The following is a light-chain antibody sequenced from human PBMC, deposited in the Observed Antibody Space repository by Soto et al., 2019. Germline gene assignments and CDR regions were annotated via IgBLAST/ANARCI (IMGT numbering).Light chain of an antibody. J-gene: IGKJ2*01. Sequence: EIVLTQSPGTLSLSPGERATLSCRASQCVSSSYLAWYQQKPGQAPRLLIYGASGRATGIPDRFSGSGSGTDFTLTISRLEPEDFAVYYCQQYGSSPMYTFGQGTKLEIK. CDR2: GAS. CDR1: QCVSSSY. V-gene: IGKV3-20*01. CDR3: QQYGSSPMYT.